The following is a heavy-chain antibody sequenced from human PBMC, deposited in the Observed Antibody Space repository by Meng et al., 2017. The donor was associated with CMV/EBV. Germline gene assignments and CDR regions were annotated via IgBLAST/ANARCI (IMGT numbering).Heavy chain of an antibody. CDR3: AHKGRRMAAAGINWFDP. D-gene: IGHD6-13*01. CDR2: IYWDDDK. V-gene: IGHV2-5*02. CDR1: RFSLSNSGVG. J-gene: IGHJ5*02. Sequence: ISLQQHGPTRVKPPHTLPLTCTFLRFSLSNSGVGVGWIRQPPGKALQWLALIYWDDDKRYSPSLKSRLTITKDTSKNQLVLTMTNMDPVDTATYYCAHKGRRMAAAGINWFDPWGQGTLVTVSS.